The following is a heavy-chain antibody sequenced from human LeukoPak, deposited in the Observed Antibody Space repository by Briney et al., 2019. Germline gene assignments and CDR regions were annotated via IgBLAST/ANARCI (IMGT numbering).Heavy chain of an antibody. V-gene: IGHV4-59*01. CDR3: ARSLPFWSSPGAFDI. CDR1: GGSISSYY. J-gene: IGHJ3*02. Sequence: SETLSLTCTVSGGSISSYYWSWIRQPPGKGLEWIGYIYYSGSTNYNPSLKSRVTISVDTSKNQFSLKLSSVTAADTAVYYCARSLPFWSSPGAFDIWGQGTMVTVSS. CDR2: IYYSGST. D-gene: IGHD3-3*01.